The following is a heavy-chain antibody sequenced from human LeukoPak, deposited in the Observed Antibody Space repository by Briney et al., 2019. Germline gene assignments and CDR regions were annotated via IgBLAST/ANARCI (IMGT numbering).Heavy chain of an antibody. V-gene: IGHV3-23*01. D-gene: IGHD3-22*01. Sequence: GGSLRLSCAASGFTFSSYAMSWVRQAPGKGLEWVSAISGSGGRTYYADSVKGRFTISRDNSKNTLYLQMNSLRAEDTAVYYCASLGYYYDSSGYYYSMGVDYWGQGTLVTVSS. CDR2: ISGSGGRT. CDR1: GFTFSSYA. CDR3: ASLGYYYDSSGYYYSMGVDY. J-gene: IGHJ4*02.